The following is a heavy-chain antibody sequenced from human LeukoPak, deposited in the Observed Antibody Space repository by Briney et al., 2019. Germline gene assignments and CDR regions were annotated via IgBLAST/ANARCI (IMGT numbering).Heavy chain of an antibody. J-gene: IGHJ6*02. V-gene: IGHV3-53*01. CDR2: LYSGGSA. CDR1: GFTVSRNY. CDR3: ARDSETETGWYYYGMDV. D-gene: IGHD2-21*02. Sequence: GGSLRLSCAASGFTVSRNYMNWVRQAPGKGLEWIAVLYSGGSAYYADSVKGRFTISRDNSKNTLYVQIYSLRAEDTAVYYCARDSETETGWYYYGMDVWGQGTTVTVSS.